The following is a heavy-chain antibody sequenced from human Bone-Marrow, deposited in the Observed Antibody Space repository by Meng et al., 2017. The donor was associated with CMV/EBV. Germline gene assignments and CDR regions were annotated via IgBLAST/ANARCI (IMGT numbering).Heavy chain of an antibody. CDR2: IYYSGST. D-gene: IGHD3-10*01. CDR3: AREVITMVRGVIIKNWFDP. CDR1: GGSISSSSYY. V-gene: IGHV4-39*07. Sequence: QLQLVGCGPGLVKPSETLPLTCTGSGGSISSSSYYWGWIRQPPGKGLEWIGSIYYSGSTYYNPSLKSRVTISVDTSKNQFSLKLSSVTAADTAVYYCAREVITMVRGVIIKNWFDPWGQGTLVTVSS. J-gene: IGHJ5*02.